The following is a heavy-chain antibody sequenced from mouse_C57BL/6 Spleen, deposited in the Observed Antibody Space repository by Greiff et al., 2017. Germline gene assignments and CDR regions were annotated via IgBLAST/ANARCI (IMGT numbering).Heavy chain of an antibody. Sequence: EVQLVESGAELVRPGASVKLSCTASGFNIKDDYMHWVKQRPEQGLEWIGWIDPENGDTEYASKFQGKATITADTSSNTAYLQLSSLTSEDTAVYYCTTYYYYGSDYWGQGTTLTVSS. V-gene: IGHV14-4*01. CDR2: IDPENGDT. CDR1: GFNIKDDY. CDR3: TTYYYYGSDY. D-gene: IGHD1-1*01. J-gene: IGHJ2*01.